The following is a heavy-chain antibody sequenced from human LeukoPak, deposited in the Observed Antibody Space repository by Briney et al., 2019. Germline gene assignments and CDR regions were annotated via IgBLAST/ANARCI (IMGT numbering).Heavy chain of an antibody. CDR3: ARKPLSGGYGGTIDY. Sequence: PGGSLRLSCAASGFIFSDYYMSWVRQAPGKGLEWLSYIDLNGNVKYYIDSVKGRFTISRDNAKNTLYLRMNSLRAEDTAIYYCARKPLSGGYGGTIDYWGQGTLVTVSS. CDR2: IDLNGNVK. J-gene: IGHJ4*02. V-gene: IGHV3-11*04. D-gene: IGHD5-12*01. CDR1: GFIFSDYY.